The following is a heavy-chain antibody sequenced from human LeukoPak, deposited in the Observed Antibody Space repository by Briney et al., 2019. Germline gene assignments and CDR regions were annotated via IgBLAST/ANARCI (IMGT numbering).Heavy chain of an antibody. J-gene: IGHJ6*03. Sequence: SETLSLTCTVSGGSISSYYWSWIRQPPGKGLEWIGYIYYSGSTNYNPSLRSRVTISVDTSKNQFSLKLSSVTAADTAVYYCARGYCSGGSCYSYYYYNYMDVWGKGTTVTVSS. V-gene: IGHV4-59*12. CDR1: GGSISSYY. CDR3: ARGYCSGGSCYSYYYYNYMDV. D-gene: IGHD2-15*01. CDR2: IYYSGST.